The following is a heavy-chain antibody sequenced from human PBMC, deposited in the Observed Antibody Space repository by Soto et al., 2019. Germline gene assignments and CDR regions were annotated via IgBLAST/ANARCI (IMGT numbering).Heavy chain of an antibody. CDR2: INHSGST. V-gene: IGHV4-34*01. J-gene: IGHJ3*02. CDR1: GGSFSGYY. D-gene: IGHD7-27*01. Sequence: SETLSLTCAVYGGSFSGYYWSWIRQPPGKGLEWIGEINHSGSTNYNPSLKSRVTISVDTSKNQFSLKLSSVTAADTAVYYCARKTGDDDAFDIWGQGTMVTVSS. CDR3: ARKTGDDDAFDI.